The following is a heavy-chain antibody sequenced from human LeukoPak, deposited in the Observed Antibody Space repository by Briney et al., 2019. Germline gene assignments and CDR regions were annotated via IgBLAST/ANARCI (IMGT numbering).Heavy chain of an antibody. D-gene: IGHD5-18*01. V-gene: IGHV3-7*01. Sequence: GGSLRLSCAASGFTFSSYWMSWVRQAPGKGLEWVANIKQDGSEKYYVDSVKGRFTISRDNAKNSLYLQMNSLRAEDTAVYYCASDFHPTDMGNAFDIWGQGTMVTVSS. CDR2: IKQDGSEK. J-gene: IGHJ3*02. CDR3: ASDFHPTDMGNAFDI. CDR1: GFTFSSYW.